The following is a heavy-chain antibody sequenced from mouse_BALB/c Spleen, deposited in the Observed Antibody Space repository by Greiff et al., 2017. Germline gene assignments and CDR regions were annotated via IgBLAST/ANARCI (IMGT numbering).Heavy chain of an antibody. J-gene: IGHJ4*01. V-gene: IGHV2-6-7*01. D-gene: IGHD2-3*01. CDR2: IWGDGST. Sequence: QVQLKQSGPGLVAPSQSLSITCTVSGFSLTGYGVNWVRQPPGKGLEWLGMIWGDGSTDYNSALKSRLSISKDNSKSQVFLKMNSLQTDDTARYYCARDKDYDGYSNYYAMDYWGQGTSVTVSS. CDR3: ARDKDYDGYSNYYAMDY. CDR1: GFSLTGYG.